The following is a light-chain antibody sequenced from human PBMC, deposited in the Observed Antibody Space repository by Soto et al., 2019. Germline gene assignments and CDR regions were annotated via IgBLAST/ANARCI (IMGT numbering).Light chain of an antibody. CDR1: TSNIGSNY. Sequence: SVLTQPPSASGTPGQGVTISCSGSTSNIGSNYVYWYQQLPGTAPKHLIYRNNQRPSGVPDRFSGSKSGTSASLAISGLRSDDEADYFCATWDDSLNGFYVFGTGTKVT. V-gene: IGLV1-47*01. CDR3: ATWDDSLNGFYV. CDR2: RNN. J-gene: IGLJ1*01.